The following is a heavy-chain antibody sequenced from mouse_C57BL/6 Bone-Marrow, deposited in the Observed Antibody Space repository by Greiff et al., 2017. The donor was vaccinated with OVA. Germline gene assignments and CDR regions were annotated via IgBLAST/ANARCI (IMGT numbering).Heavy chain of an antibody. CDR2: IDPETGGT. J-gene: IGHJ2*01. V-gene: IGHV1-15*01. Sequence: QVQLQQSGAELVRPGASVTLSCKASGYTFTDYEMHWVKQTTVHGLEWIGAIDPETGGTAYNQKFKGKAILTADKSSSTAYMELRSLTSEDSAVYYCTRDKSPWDGVLFDYWGQGTTLSVSS. D-gene: IGHD4-1*01. CDR3: TRDKSPWDGVLFDY. CDR1: GYTFTDYE.